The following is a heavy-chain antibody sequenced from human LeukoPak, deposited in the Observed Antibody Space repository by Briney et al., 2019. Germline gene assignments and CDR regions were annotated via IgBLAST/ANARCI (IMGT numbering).Heavy chain of an antibody. V-gene: IGHV4-31*03. Sequence: SETLSLTCTVSGGSISSGGYYWSWIRQHPGKGLEWIGYIYYSGSTYYNPSLKSRVTISVDTSKNQFSLKLSSVTAADTAVYYCATGLIVATITNDYWGQGTLVTVSS. D-gene: IGHD5-12*01. CDR1: GGSISSGGYY. CDR2: IYYSGST. CDR3: ATGLIVATITNDY. J-gene: IGHJ4*02.